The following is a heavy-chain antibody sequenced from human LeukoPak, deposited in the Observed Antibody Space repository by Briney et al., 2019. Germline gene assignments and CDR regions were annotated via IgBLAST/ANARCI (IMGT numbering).Heavy chain of an antibody. J-gene: IGHJ6*03. Sequence: SETLPLTCTVSGGSISSGDYYWSWIRQPPGKGLEWIGYIYYSESTSYNPSLKSRVTISVDTSKNQFSLKLTSVTAADTAVYYCAGRYCNSTSCYRDYYYYMDVWGKGTTVTVSS. CDR2: IYYSEST. CDR3: AGRYCNSTSCYRDYYYYMDV. D-gene: IGHD2-2*01. V-gene: IGHV4-30-4*08. CDR1: GGSISSGDYY.